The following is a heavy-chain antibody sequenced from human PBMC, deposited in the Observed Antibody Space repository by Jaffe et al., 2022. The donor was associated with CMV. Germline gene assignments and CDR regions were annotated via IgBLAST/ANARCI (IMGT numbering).Heavy chain of an antibody. CDR2: IRSKANNYAT. V-gene: IGHV3-73*01. D-gene: IGHD6-19*01. J-gene: IGHJ4*02. CDR3: SRLLDSGYSSETGIGY. CDR1: GFTFSGSA. Sequence: EVQLVESGGDLVQPGGSLKLSCAGSGFTFSGSAIHWVRQASGKGLEWVGRIRSKANNYATAYGTSVKGRFIISRDDSKNTAFLQMNSLTTEDTAVYYCSRLLDSGYSSETGIGYWGQGTLVTVSS.